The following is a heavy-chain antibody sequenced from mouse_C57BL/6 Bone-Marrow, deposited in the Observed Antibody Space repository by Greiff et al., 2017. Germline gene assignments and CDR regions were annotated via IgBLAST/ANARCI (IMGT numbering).Heavy chain of an antibody. CDR1: GYTFTSYW. CDR3: AREGETAQARD. D-gene: IGHD3-2*02. V-gene: IGHV1-59*01. J-gene: IGHJ3*01. Sequence: QVQLQQPGAELVRPGTSVKLSCKASGYTFTSYWMHWVKQRPGQGLEWIGVIDPSDSYTNYNQKFKGKATLTVDTSSSTAYMQLSSLTSEDSAVYYCAREGETAQARDWGQGPLVTVSA. CDR2: IDPSDSYT.